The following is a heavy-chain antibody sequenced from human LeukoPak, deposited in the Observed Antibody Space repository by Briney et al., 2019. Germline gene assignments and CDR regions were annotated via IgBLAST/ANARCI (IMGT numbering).Heavy chain of an antibody. CDR2: INQDGTDK. V-gene: IGHV3-7*03. Sequence: GGSLRLSCAASGFTFSNYWMAWVRQAPGKGLEWVANINQDGTDKYYVDSVKGRFTFSRDNAQNSLYLQMSSLRVEDTAVYYCVTYSTGLYKGLGFWGQGTQVTVSS. CDR1: GFTFSNYW. CDR3: VTYSTGLYKGLGF. D-gene: IGHD2-8*02. J-gene: IGHJ4*02.